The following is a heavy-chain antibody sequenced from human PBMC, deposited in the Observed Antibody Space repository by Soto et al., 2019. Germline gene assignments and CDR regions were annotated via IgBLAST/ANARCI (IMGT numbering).Heavy chain of an antibody. J-gene: IGHJ2*01. Sequence: EVQLLESGGGLVQPGGSLRLSCAASGFNFNYNGMSWDRQAPGKGLEWVSTIASTGDATWYADSVEGRFTISRDNSKNTVFVQMSSLRAEDTAVYYCARDRGYCSGGNCYWFFDLWGRGTLVTVSS. CDR1: GFNFNYNG. CDR3: ARDRGYCSGGNCYWFFDL. V-gene: IGHV3-23*01. D-gene: IGHD2-15*01. CDR2: IASTGDAT.